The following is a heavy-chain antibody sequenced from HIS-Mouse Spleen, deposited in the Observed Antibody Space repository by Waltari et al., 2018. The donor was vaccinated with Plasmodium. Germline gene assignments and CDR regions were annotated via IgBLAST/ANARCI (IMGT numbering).Heavy chain of an antibody. CDR3: ARGSAGDAFDI. V-gene: IGHV1-18*01. D-gene: IGHD6-19*01. Sequence: QVQLVQSGAEVKKPGASVTVSCKAAGYTFTSYCISWVRQAPGQGLELMGWISPYNGNTNFAQKLQGVVTMTTDTSTSTAYMELRSLRSDDTAVYYCARGSAGDAFDIWGQGTMVTVSS. CDR1: GYTFTSYC. CDR2: ISPYNGNT. J-gene: IGHJ3*02.